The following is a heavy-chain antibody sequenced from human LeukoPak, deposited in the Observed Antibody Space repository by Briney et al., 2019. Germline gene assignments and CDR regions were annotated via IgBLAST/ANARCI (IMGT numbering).Heavy chain of an antibody. Sequence: GGSLRLSCAASGFTFSSYAMHWVRQAPGKGLEWVAVISYDGSNKYYADSVKGRFTISRDNSKNTLYLQMNSLRAEDTAVYYCAKDGIFSYGYYYYYMDVWGKGTTVTVSS. D-gene: IGHD5-18*01. CDR2: ISYDGSNK. J-gene: IGHJ6*03. V-gene: IGHV3-30-3*01. CDR1: GFTFSSYA. CDR3: AKDGIFSYGYYYYYMDV.